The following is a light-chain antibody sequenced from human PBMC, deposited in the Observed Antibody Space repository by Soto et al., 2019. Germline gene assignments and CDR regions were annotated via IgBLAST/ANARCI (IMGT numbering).Light chain of an antibody. J-gene: IGKJ1*01. CDR2: DAS. V-gene: IGKV1-5*01. CDR3: QQYNSYSWT. Sequence: DIQMTQSPSTLSASVGDRVTITCRASQSISSWLAWYQQKPGKAPKLLIYDASSLESGVPSRFGGSGSGTEFPLTISSLQPDDFATYYCQQYNSYSWTFGQGTKVEIK. CDR1: QSISSW.